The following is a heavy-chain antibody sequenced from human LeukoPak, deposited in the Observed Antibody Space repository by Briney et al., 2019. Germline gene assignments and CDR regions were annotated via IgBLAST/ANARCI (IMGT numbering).Heavy chain of an antibody. CDR2: ISSSGSTI. Sequence: PGGSLRLSCAASGFTFSSYEMNWVRQAPGKGLEWVSYISSSGSTIYYADSVKGRFTISRDNAKNSLYLQMNSLRAEDTALYYCARDSGPPEGATTYFDYWGQGTLVTVSS. V-gene: IGHV3-48*03. J-gene: IGHJ4*02. D-gene: IGHD1-26*01. CDR1: GFTFSSYE. CDR3: ARDSGPPEGATTYFDY.